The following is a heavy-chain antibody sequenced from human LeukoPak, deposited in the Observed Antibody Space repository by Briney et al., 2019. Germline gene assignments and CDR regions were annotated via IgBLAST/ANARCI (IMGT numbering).Heavy chain of an antibody. J-gene: IGHJ4*02. Sequence: GGSLRLSCAASGFTFGSYWMHWVRQAPGKGLVWVSRINTDGSFTYYADSVKGRFTISRDNSKNTVYLQMSSLRPEDTAVYYCVNQISGWVYWGQGTLVTVSS. CDR3: VNQISGWVY. D-gene: IGHD6-19*01. V-gene: IGHV3-74*01. CDR1: GFTFGSYW. CDR2: INTDGSFT.